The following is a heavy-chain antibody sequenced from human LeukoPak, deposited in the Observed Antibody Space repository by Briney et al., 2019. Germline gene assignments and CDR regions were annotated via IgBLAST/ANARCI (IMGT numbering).Heavy chain of an antibody. CDR3: ARGAYIAAAQYGY. CDR1: GGSISSYY. D-gene: IGHD6-13*01. CDR2: IYYSGTT. V-gene: IGHV4-59*01. Sequence: PSETLSLTCTVSGGSISSYYWSWIRQPPGKGLEWIGYIYYSGTTNYNPSLKSRVTISVDTSKNQFSLKLSSVTAADTAVYYCARGAYIAAAQYGYWDQGTLVTVSS. J-gene: IGHJ4*02.